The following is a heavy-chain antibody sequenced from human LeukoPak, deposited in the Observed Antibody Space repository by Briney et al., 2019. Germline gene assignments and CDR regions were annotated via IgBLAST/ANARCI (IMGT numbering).Heavy chain of an antibody. V-gene: IGHV4-34*01. CDR2: INHSGST. CDR1: GGSFSGYY. D-gene: IGHD3-10*01. Sequence: SETLSLTCAVYGGSFSGYYWSWIRQPPGKGLEWIGEINHSGSTNYNPSLKSRVTISVDTSKNQFSLKLSSVTAADTAVYYCARVPIIYYYGSGTNSRGWFDPWGQGTLVTVSS. CDR3: ARVPIIYYYGSGTNSRGWFDP. J-gene: IGHJ5*02.